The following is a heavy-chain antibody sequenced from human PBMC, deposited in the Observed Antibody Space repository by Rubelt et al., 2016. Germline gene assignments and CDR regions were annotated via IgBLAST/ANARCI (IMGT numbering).Heavy chain of an antibody. CDR3: ARHHSIFGVVIVSNDAFDI. Sequence: GESSETLSLTCTVSGGSISGSSYYWGWIRQSPGKGLEWIGSIDDSGSPSSNPSLESRVTTSVDTSKNQFSLRLSSVTAADTAVYYCARHHSIFGVVIVSNDAFDIWGQGTMVTVSS. J-gene: IGHJ3*02. D-gene: IGHD3-3*01. CDR2: IDDSGSP. V-gene: IGHV4-39*01. CDR1: GGSISGSSYY.